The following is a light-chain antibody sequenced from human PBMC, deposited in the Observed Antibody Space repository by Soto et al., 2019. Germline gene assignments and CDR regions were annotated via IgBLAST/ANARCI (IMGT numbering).Light chain of an antibody. J-gene: IGKJ1*01. CDR2: GTS. CDR3: QQYDESFRT. V-gene: IGKV3-20*01. Sequence: EIVLTQSPGTLSLSPGERATLSCRASQSVNSNYLAWYQQKPGQSPRVLMYGTSNRATGIPDRFSCSGSGTDFTLTISRLEPEDFAVYYCQQYDESFRTFGQGTKVEIK. CDR1: QSVNSNY.